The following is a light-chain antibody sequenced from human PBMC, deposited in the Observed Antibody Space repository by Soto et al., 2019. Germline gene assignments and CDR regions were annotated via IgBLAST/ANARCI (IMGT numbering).Light chain of an antibody. CDR2: EGS. V-gene: IGLV2-23*01. J-gene: IGLJ2*01. CDR1: SSDVGGYNL. Sequence: QSALTQPASVSGSPGQSITISCTGTSSDVGGYNLVSWYQHHPGKAPKLMIYEGSERPSGVSNRFSGSKSGNTASLTISGLQAEDEADYYCSTYAGAVAFGGGTKLTVL. CDR3: STYAGAVA.